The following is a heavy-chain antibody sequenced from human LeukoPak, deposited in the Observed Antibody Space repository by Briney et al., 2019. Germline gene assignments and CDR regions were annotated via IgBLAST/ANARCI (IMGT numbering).Heavy chain of an antibody. CDR2: IYHNGIT. V-gene: IGHV4-4*02. J-gene: IGHJ6*03. Sequence: SETLSLTCSVSGGSISNFNWWNWVRQSPGKGLEWVGQIYHNGITNYNPSLKSRVTISVDTSKNQFSLKLSSVTAADTAVYYCAREDTYCGGDCYPPLAYYYMDVWGKGTTVTISS. D-gene: IGHD2-21*02. CDR3: AREDTYCGGDCYPPLAYYYMDV. CDR1: GGSISNFNW.